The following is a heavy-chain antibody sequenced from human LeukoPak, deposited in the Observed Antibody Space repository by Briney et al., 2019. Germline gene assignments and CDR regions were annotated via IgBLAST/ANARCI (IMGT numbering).Heavy chain of an antibody. J-gene: IGHJ4*02. V-gene: IGHV3-48*01. D-gene: IGHD1-1*01. CDR3: ARDHNYAFDN. CDR2: IGIDSGNT. CDR1: GFPFIEYS. Sequence: GGSLRLSCTASGFPFIEYSMNWVRQAPGKGLEWISYIGIDSGNTKYADSVRARFTISTDKAKNSLYLQMNSLRVEDTAVYYCARDHNYAFDNWGQGTLVSVAS.